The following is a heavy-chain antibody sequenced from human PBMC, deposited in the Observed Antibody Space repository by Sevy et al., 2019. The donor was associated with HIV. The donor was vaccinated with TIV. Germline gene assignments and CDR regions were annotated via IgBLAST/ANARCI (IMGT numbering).Heavy chain of an antibody. Sequence: ASVKVSCKASGYTFTSYGIAWVRQAPGQGLEWMGWISAYNGNTNHAREFQGRLTMTTDTSTTTVYMDLRSLRSDDTAVYYCAITKGVFGVVMTSFFFDFWGQGTPVTVSS. D-gene: IGHD3-3*01. CDR3: AITKGVFGVVMTSFFFDF. CDR2: ISAYNGNT. CDR1: GYTFTSYG. V-gene: IGHV1-18*01. J-gene: IGHJ4*02.